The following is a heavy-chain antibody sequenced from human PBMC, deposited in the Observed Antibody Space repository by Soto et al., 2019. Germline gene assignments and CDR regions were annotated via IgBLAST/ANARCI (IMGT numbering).Heavy chain of an antibody. D-gene: IGHD5-12*01. CDR3: ARDRRLVDIVATDTGFDY. CDR2: INPNSGGT. V-gene: IGHV1-2*04. Sequence: ASVKVSCKASGYTFTGYYMHWVRQAPGQGLEWMGWINPNSGGTNYAQKFQGWVTMTRDTSISTAYMELSRLRSDDTAVYYCARDRRLVDIVATDTGFDYWGQGTLVTVSS. CDR1: GYTFTGYY. J-gene: IGHJ4*02.